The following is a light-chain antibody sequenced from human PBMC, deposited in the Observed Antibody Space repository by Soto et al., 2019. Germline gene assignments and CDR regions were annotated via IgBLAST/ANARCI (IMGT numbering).Light chain of an antibody. CDR3: QQYNNWPPPCT. CDR1: LTVATN. J-gene: IGKJ1*01. CDR2: DAS. Sequence: EIVLTQSPATLSLSPGETATLSCRASLTVATNVAWYQQTPGQAPRLLIYDASARATGIPDRFSGSGFGTEFTLTITSLQSEDFALYYCQQYNNWPPPCTFGQGTKVDIK. V-gene: IGKV3-15*01.